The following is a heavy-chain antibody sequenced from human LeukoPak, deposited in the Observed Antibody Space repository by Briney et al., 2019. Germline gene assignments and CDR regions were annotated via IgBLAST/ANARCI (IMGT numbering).Heavy chain of an antibody. Sequence: HPGGSLRLSCAASGFSLTTYGTHWLRQAPDKGLEWVAVIWYDGSRKFYGDSVKGRFTVSRDTSENTMYLQMNTLRVDDTAVYYCARDGGSGIDYWGQGTLVTVSS. D-gene: IGHD3-10*01. V-gene: IGHV3-33*01. CDR1: GFSLTTYG. J-gene: IGHJ4*02. CDR2: IWYDGSRK. CDR3: ARDGGSGIDY.